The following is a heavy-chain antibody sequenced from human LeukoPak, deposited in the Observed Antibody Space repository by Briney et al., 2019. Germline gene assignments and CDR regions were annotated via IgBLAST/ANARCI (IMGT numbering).Heavy chain of an antibody. V-gene: IGHV3-23*01. J-gene: IGHJ6*02. CDR3: ASNWGGYYYYGMDV. D-gene: IGHD7-27*01. CDR2: ISGSGGST. CDR1: GFTFSSYA. Sequence: GGSLSLSWAASGFTFSSYAMSWVRQAPGKGLEWVSAISGSGGSTYYADSVKGRFTISRDNSKNTLYLQMNTLRAEDTAVYYCASNWGGYYYYGMDVWGQGTTVTVSS.